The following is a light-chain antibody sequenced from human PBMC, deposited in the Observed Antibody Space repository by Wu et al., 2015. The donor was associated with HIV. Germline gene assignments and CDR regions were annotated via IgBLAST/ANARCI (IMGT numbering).Light chain of an antibody. V-gene: IGKV1-39*01. CDR2: AAS. J-gene: IGKJ1*01. Sequence: QMTQSPSSLSASVGDRVNITCRASQNINNYLNWYQQKPGKAPRLLIYAASSLQSGVPSRFSGSGSGTDSTLTITNLQPEDFAAYYCQQSYTTPLWTFGQGTKVEIK. CDR1: QNINNY. CDR3: QQSYTTPLWT.